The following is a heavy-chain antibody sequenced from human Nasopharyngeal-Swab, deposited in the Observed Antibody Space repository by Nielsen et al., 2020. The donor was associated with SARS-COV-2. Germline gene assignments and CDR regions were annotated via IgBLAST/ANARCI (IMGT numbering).Heavy chain of an antibody. CDR1: GGSISSYY. Sequence: SETLSLTCTVSGGSISSYYWSWIRQPPGKGLEWIGYIYYSGSTNYNPSLKSRVTISVDTSKNQFSLTLSSVTAADTAVYYCAGLAGTMVRGVIPHRYYYYGMDVWGQGTTVTVSS. CDR3: AGLAGTMVRGVIPHRYYYYGMDV. CDR2: IYYSGST. J-gene: IGHJ6*02. V-gene: IGHV4-59*01. D-gene: IGHD3-10*01.